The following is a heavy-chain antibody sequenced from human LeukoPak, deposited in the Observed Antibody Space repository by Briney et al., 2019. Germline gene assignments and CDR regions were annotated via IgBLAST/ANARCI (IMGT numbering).Heavy chain of an antibody. CDR3: ARDRGGWYFDAFDI. CDR1: GFTFSSYS. CDR2: ISSSSSYL. V-gene: IGHV3-21*01. Sequence: GGSLRLSCAASGFTFSSYSMNWVRQAPGKGLEWVSSISSSSSYLYYADSVKGRFTISRDNAKNSLYLQMNSLRAEDTAVYYCARDRGGWYFDAFDIWGQGTMVTVSS. D-gene: IGHD6-19*01. J-gene: IGHJ3*02.